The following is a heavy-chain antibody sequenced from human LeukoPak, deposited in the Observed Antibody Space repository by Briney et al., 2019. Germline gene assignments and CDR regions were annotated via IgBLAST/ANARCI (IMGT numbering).Heavy chain of an antibody. CDR3: ARGSALQGARFPFAY. CDR2: INPNSGDT. D-gene: IGHD1-26*01. Sequence: ASVKVSCKASRYTFTDYYMHWVRQAPGQRLKWMGWINPNSGDTKYAQNFQDRVTMTRDTSISTAYVELSGLTSDDTALYYCARGSALQGARFPFAYWGQGTLVTVSS. V-gene: IGHV1-2*02. J-gene: IGHJ4*02. CDR1: RYTFTDYY.